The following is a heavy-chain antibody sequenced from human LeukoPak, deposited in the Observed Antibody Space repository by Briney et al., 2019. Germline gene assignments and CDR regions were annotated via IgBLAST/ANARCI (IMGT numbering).Heavy chain of an antibody. CDR1: GFTVSSNS. Sequence: GGSLRLSCAVSGFTVSSNSMSWVRQAPGKGLEWVSVIYTGGTTYYADSVKGRFTISRDNSKNLLYLQMNSLRAEDTAVYYCARVDEYSKSPGGYWGQGTLVTVSS. V-gene: IGHV3-53*01. D-gene: IGHD6-6*01. CDR3: ARVDEYSKSPGGY. J-gene: IGHJ4*02. CDR2: IYTGGTT.